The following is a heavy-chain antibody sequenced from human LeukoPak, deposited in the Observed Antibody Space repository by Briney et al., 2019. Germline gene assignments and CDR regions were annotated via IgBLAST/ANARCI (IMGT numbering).Heavy chain of an antibody. CDR3: ARERGYSGSYYYYYMDV. V-gene: IGHV3-21*01. Sequence: SGGSLRLSCAASGFTFSSYSMNWVRQAPGKGLEWVSSISSSSSYIYYADSVKGRFTISRDNAKNSLYLQMNSLRAEDTAVYYCARERGYSGSYYYYYMDVWGKGTTVTISS. J-gene: IGHJ6*03. CDR1: GFTFSSYS. D-gene: IGHD5-18*01. CDR2: ISSSSSYI.